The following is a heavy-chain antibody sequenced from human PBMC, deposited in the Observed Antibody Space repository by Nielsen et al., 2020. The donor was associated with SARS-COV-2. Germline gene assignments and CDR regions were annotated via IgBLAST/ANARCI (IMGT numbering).Heavy chain of an antibody. D-gene: IGHD4-17*01. CDR3: ARLATTVTPLYGMDV. CDR1: GGSFSGYY. J-gene: IGHJ6*02. V-gene: IGHV4-39*01. Sequence: SETLSLTCAVYGGSFSGYYWGWIRQPPGKGLEWIGSIYYSGSTYYNPSLKSRVTISVDTSKNQFSLKLSSVTAADTAVYYCARLATTVTPLYGMDVWGQGTTVTVSS. CDR2: IYYSGST.